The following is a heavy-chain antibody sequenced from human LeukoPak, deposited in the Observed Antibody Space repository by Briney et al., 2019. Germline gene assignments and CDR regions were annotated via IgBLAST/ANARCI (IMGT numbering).Heavy chain of an antibody. CDR1: GFTFSSYW. Sequence: GGSLRLSCAASGFTFSSYWMSWVRQAPGKGLEWVANIKQDGSEKYYVDSVKGRFTISRDNAKNSLYLQMNSLRAEDTAVYYCARDVGVAHYYYGMDVWGQGTTVTVSS. J-gene: IGHJ6*02. V-gene: IGHV3-7*01. CDR3: ARDVGVAHYYYGMDV. D-gene: IGHD2-21*01. CDR2: IKQDGSEK.